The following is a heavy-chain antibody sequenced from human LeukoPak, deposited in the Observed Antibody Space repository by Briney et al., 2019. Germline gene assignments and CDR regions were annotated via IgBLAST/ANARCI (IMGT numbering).Heavy chain of an antibody. CDR3: ARDSYYYDSSGYPRGHY. Sequence: GGSLRLSCAASGFTFSDYYMSWIRQAPGKGLEWVSYISSSGSTIYYADPVKGRFTISRDNAKNSLYLQMNSLRAEDTAVYYCARDSYYYDSSGYPRGHYWGQGTLVTVSS. CDR1: GFTFSDYY. CDR2: ISSSGSTI. J-gene: IGHJ4*02. V-gene: IGHV3-11*01. D-gene: IGHD3-22*01.